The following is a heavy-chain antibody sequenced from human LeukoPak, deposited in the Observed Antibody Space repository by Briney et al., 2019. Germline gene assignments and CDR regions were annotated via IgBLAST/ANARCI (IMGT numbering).Heavy chain of an antibody. CDR3: ARPKRVGATSDY. CDR2: INANSGGT. J-gene: IGHJ4*02. CDR1: GYTFTGYY. Sequence: ASVKLSCKASGYTFTGYYMHWVRQAPGQGLEWMGWINANSGGTNYAQKFQGRVTMTRDTSISTAYTEPSRLRSDGPAVYYCARPKRVGATSDYWGQGTLVTVSS. D-gene: IGHD1-26*01. V-gene: IGHV1-2*02.